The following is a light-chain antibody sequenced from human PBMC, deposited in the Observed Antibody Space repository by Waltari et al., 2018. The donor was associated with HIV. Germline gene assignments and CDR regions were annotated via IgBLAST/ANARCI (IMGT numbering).Light chain of an antibody. CDR3: QKYNNWPWT. CDR1: QSVSSG. Sequence: EIVMTQSPATLSVSPGERPTLSCRASQSVSSGLARFQQKPGQGPRCLMYGSSIRATDIPARFSGSGPGTEFTLTINHLQAEGFAIYYCQKYNNWPWTFGQGTKVEI. V-gene: IGKV3-15*01. CDR2: GSS. J-gene: IGKJ1*01.